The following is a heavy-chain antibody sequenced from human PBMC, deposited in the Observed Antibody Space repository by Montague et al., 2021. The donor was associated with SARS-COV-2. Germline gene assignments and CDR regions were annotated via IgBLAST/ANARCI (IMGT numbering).Heavy chain of an antibody. CDR3: ARETMTADAFDI. J-gene: IGHJ3*02. V-gene: IGHV4-59*02. CDR1: GASVSSSD. D-gene: IGHD1-14*01. Sequence: SETLSLTCTVSGASVSSSDWGWIRQSPGKGLEWISYFYGVGSTDYNPSLKSRVTISRDTSKNQFSLKVRSVTAADTAIYYCARETMTADAFDIWGQGTMVTVSS. CDR2: FYGVGST.